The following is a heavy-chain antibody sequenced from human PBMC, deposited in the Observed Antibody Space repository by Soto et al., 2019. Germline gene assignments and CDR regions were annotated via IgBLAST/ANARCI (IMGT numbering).Heavy chain of an antibody. V-gene: IGHV4-34*01. CDR2: INHSGST. CDR1: GGSFSGYY. Sequence: QVQLQQWGAGLLKPSETLSLTCAVYGGSFSGYYWSWIRQPPGKGLEWIGEINHSGSTNYNPSLKSRVTISVDTSKNQCSLKLSSVTAADTAVYYWASQTSIADDAFDIWGQGTMVTVSS. CDR3: ASQTSIADDAFDI. J-gene: IGHJ3*02. D-gene: IGHD6-13*01.